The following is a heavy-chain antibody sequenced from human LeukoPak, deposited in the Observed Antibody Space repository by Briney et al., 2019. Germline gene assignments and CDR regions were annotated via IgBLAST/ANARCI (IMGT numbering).Heavy chain of an antibody. CDR2: ISWNSGSI. V-gene: IGHV3-9*01. CDR3: AKDIGSYSSGCRD. D-gene: IGHD6-19*01. J-gene: IGHJ4*02. Sequence: GRPLRLSCAASGFTFDDYAMHWVRQAPGKGLEWVSGISWNSGSIGYADSVKGRFTISRDNAKNSLYLQMNSLRAEDTALYYCAKDIGSYSSGCRDWGQGTLVTVSS. CDR1: GFTFDDYA.